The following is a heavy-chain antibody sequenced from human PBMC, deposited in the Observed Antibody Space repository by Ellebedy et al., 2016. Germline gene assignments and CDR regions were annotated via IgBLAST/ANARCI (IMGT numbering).Heavy chain of an antibody. CDR1: GGTFSSYA. J-gene: IGHJ4*02. Sequence: SVKVSCXASGGTFSSYAISWVRQAPGQGLEWMGRIIPILGIANYAQKFQGRVTITADESTSTAYMELSSLRSEDTAVYYCATHSHNIAAAGTDYFDYWGQGTLVTVSS. CDR2: IIPILGIA. CDR3: ATHSHNIAAAGTDYFDY. D-gene: IGHD6-13*01. V-gene: IGHV1-69*04.